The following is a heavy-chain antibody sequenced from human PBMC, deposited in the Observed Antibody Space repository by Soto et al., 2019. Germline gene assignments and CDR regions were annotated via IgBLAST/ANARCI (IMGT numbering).Heavy chain of an antibody. J-gene: IGHJ4*02. D-gene: IGHD2-15*01. V-gene: IGHV4-59*01. CDR2: IYYSGST. CDR1: GRYILSYQ. Sequence: DALPLHCICLGRYILSYQLGGTRQPPGAGLEWIGYIYYSGSTNYHPSLKSRVTMSVDTSKNQFSLKLSSVTAADTAVYYCASGGRAYCSGGSCYELFDYWGQGTLVTVS. CDR3: ASGGRAYCSGGSCYELFDY.